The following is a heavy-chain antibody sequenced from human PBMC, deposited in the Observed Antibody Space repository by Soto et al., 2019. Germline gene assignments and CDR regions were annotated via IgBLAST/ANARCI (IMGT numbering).Heavy chain of an antibody. J-gene: IGHJ5*01. V-gene: IGHV4-59*08. Sequence: SETLSLTCTVSNDSISPYYWSWIRQPPGKGLEWIGFIYYSGSTTYNPSLKSRVTISVATSNNQFSLHLSSVTPDDTAVYYCVRLIGNSWLDSWGQGTPVTVSS. CDR2: IYYSGST. CDR3: VRLIGNSWLDS. CDR1: NDSISPYY.